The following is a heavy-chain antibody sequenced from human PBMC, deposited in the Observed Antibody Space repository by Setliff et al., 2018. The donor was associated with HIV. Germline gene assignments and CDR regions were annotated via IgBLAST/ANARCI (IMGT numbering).Heavy chain of an antibody. D-gene: IGHD4-4*01. V-gene: IGHV1-3*01. CDR3: ARVGNNRLQFFDH. CDR1: GYTFKIYD. CDR2: INAGNGNR. Sequence: ASVKVSCKTSGYTFKIYDINWVRQAPGQRPEWMARINAGNGNREYSQKFQGRVTITADTSTSTMYMEWSSLRSEDTAVYYCARVGNNRLQFFDHWGQGTLVTVSS. J-gene: IGHJ4*02.